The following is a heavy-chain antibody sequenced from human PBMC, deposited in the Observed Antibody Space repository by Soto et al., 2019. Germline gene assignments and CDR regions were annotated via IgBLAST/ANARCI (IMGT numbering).Heavy chain of an antibody. CDR3: AKGPLDYYYYGMDV. CDR1: GFTFSSYG. Sequence: QVQLVESGGGVVQPGRSLRLSCAASGFTFSSYGMHWVRQAPGKWLEWVAVISYDGSNKYYADSVKGRFTISRDNSKNTLYLQMNSLRAEDTAVYYCAKGPLDYYYYGMDVWGQGTTVTVSS. V-gene: IGHV3-30*18. CDR2: ISYDGSNK. J-gene: IGHJ6*02.